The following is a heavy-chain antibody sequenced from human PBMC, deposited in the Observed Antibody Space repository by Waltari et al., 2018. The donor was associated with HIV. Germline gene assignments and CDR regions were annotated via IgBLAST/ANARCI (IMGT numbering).Heavy chain of an antibody. CDR3: AKVPGEYYDILRAYYGMDV. CDR1: GFAFSRYA. V-gene: IGHV3-30*18. J-gene: IGHJ6*02. Sequence: QVQLVESGGGVVQPGRSLRLSCSASGFAFSRYAMHWVRQAPGKGQEWVAVIANDGSNKYNRDAVKGRFTISRDNSKNTLYLEVSSLRGEDTAVYFCAKVPGEYYDILRAYYGMDVWGQGTTVTVSS. CDR2: IANDGSNK. D-gene: IGHD3-9*01.